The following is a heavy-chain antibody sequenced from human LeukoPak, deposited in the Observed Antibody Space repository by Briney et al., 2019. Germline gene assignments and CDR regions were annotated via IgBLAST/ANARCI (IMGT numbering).Heavy chain of an antibody. V-gene: IGHV4-28*01. D-gene: IGHD3-22*01. J-gene: IGHJ4*02. Sequence: SETLSLTCAVSGYSISSSNWWGWIRQPPGKGLEWIGYIYYSGSTYYNPSLKSRVTMSVDTSKNQFSLKLSSVTAVDTAVYYCARSFRSSGYMFDYWGQGTLVTVSS. CDR1: GYSISSSNW. CDR3: ARSFRSSGYMFDY. CDR2: IYYSGST.